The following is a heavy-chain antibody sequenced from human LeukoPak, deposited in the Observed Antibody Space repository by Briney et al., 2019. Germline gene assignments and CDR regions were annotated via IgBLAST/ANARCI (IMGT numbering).Heavy chain of an antibody. Sequence: ASVKVSCKASGYTFTDYYMHWVRQAPGQGLEWMGRINPNSGGTNYAQKFQGRVTMTGDTSISTAYMELSILTSDDTAVYYCARTKYYDSSGHFDYWGQGTLVTVSS. CDR2: INPNSGGT. J-gene: IGHJ4*02. V-gene: IGHV1-2*06. D-gene: IGHD3-22*01. CDR3: ARTKYYDSSGHFDY. CDR1: GYTFTDYY.